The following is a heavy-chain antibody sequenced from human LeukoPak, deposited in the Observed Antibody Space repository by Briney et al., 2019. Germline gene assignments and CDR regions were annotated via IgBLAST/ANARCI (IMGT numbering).Heavy chain of an antibody. V-gene: IGHV3-23*01. D-gene: IGHD6-19*01. CDR3: AKGIRYSSGELYFDS. CDR2: ISGGGGST. J-gene: IGHJ4*02. CDR1: GFTFSTFA. Sequence: GGSLRLSCAASGFTFSTFAMSWVRQAPGKGLEWVSVISGGGGSTYYADSVKGRITISRDNSTNTLDLQMNSLRAEDTAVYYCAKGIRYSSGELYFDSWGQGTLVTISS.